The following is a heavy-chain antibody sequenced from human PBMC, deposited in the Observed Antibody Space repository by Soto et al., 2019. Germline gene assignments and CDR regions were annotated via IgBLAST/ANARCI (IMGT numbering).Heavy chain of an antibody. J-gene: IGHJ4*02. D-gene: IGHD4-17*01. CDR2: IWYDGTKK. CDR1: GFTFNTYS. Sequence: QVQLEESGGGVVQPGRSLRLSCEASGFTFNTYSMHWVLQPPGKGLEWLAAIWYDGTKKYSADSVKGRFIISRDNSQKSLYLEMNSLRAEETAVYYCARAGGTTVTGLWHFDSWGQGTLVTVSS. CDR3: ARAGGTTVTGLWHFDS. V-gene: IGHV3-33*01.